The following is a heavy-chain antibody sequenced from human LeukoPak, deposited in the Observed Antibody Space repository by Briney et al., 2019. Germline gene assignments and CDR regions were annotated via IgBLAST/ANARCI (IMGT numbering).Heavy chain of an antibody. CDR2: IKQDGSEK. CDR1: GFTLSSYW. D-gene: IGHD6-13*01. CDR3: ARSGSSWLTFDY. V-gene: IGHV3-7*01. Sequence: PGGSLRLSCAASGFTLSSYWMSWVRQAPGKGLEWVANIKQDGSEKYYVDSVKGRFTISRDNAKNSLYLQMNSLRAEDTAVYYCARSGSSWLTFDYWGQGTLVTVSS. J-gene: IGHJ4*02.